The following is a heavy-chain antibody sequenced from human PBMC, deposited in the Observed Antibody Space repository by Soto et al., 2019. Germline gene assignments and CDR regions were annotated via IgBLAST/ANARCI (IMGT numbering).Heavy chain of an antibody. CDR1: GGSISSGGYY. Sequence: PSETLSLTCTVSGGSISSGGYYWSWIRQHPGKGLEWIGYIYHSGTTNYNPSLKSRVTISVDTSKNQFSVKVSPVTAADTAVYYCARQAVEVGVDYFDSWGPGTLVTVS. CDR2: IYHSGTT. J-gene: IGHJ4*02. V-gene: IGHV4-61*08. CDR3: ARQAVEVGVDYFDS. D-gene: IGHD1-26*01.